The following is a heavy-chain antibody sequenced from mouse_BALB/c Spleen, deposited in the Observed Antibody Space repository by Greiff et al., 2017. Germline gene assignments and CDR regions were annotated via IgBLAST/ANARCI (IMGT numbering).Heavy chain of an antibody. D-gene: IGHD2-4*01. Sequence: DVKLVESGGDLVKPGGSLKLSCAASGFTFSSYGMSWVRQTPDKRLEWVATISSGGSYTYYPDSVKGRFTISRDNAKNTLYLQMSSLKSEDTAMYYCARQLRRDMDYWGQGTSVTVSS. CDR3: ARQLRRDMDY. CDR1: GFTFSSYG. V-gene: IGHV5-6*02. CDR2: ISSGGSYT. J-gene: IGHJ4*01.